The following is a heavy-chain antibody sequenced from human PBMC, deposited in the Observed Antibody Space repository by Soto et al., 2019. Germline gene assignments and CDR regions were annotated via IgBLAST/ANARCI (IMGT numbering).Heavy chain of an antibody. J-gene: IGHJ6*02. CDR1: GFTFISYA. V-gene: IGHV3-23*01. D-gene: IGHD6-19*01. CDR2: ISGSGGST. CDR3: AKGAGCLDV. Sequence: RGSLRLACAASGFTFISYAIIFFRQAPWKWLEWVSAISGSGGSTYYADSVKGRFTISRDNSKNTLYLQMNSLRAEDTAVYYCAKGAGCLDVWGQGTTFTVSS.